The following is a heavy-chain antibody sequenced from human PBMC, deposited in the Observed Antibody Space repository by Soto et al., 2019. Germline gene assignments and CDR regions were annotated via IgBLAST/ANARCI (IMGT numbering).Heavy chain of an antibody. D-gene: IGHD3-22*01. V-gene: IGHV3-15*01. J-gene: IGHJ2*01. CDR3: GTWANFYDTRRYRGYFDV. Sequence: EVQVVESGGGLVKPGGSLRLSCAASGFTFSNAWMSWVRQAPGKGLEWVARIKSKTDGGTTDYAAPVKGRFIISRDDSKTTLYLQGNSLKTEDTAVYYCGTWANFYDTRRYRGYFDVWGRGTLVTVSS. CDR1: GFTFSNAW. CDR2: IKSKTDGGTT.